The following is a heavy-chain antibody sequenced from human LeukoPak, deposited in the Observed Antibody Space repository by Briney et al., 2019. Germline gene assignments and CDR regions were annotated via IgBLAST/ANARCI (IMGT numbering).Heavy chain of an antibody. V-gene: IGHV4-38-2*02. CDR1: GYSISSGYY. D-gene: IGHD3-22*01. J-gene: IGHJ4*02. CDR2: IYHSGST. Sequence: PSETLSLTCTVSGYSISSGYYWGWIRQPPGKGLEWIGSIYHSGSTYYNPSLRSRVTISVDMSKNQFSLKLSSVTAADTAVYYCARSITMTVVFTYYFDYWGQGTLVTVSS. CDR3: ARSITMTVVFTYYFDY.